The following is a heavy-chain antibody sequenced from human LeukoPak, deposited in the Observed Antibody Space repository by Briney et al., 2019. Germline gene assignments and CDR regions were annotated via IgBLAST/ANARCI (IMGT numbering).Heavy chain of an antibody. CDR2: MNPNSGNT. Sequence: ASVKVSCKASGYTFTSYDINWVRQATGQGLEWMGGMNPNSGNTGYAQKFQGRVTITRNTSISTAYMELSSLRSEDTAVYYCARGLKGYCSSTSCPYRNDYWGQGTLVTVSS. CDR3: ARGLKGYCSSTSCPYRNDY. CDR1: GYTFTSYD. V-gene: IGHV1-8*03. D-gene: IGHD2-2*01. J-gene: IGHJ4*02.